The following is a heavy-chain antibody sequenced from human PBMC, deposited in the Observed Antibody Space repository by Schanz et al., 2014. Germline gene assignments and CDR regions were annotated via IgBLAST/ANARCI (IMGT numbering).Heavy chain of an antibody. J-gene: IGHJ4*02. CDR2: IKQDGSEK. CDR3: ARDGYNAYDLKRGDY. V-gene: IGHV3-7*01. D-gene: IGHD1-20*01. Sequence: DVQLVESGGGLVQPGGSLRLSCAASGFTFSSYWMSWVRQAPGKGLEWVANIKQDGSEKYYVDHVQGRFTISRDNAKNSLYLQMNSLRAEDTAVYYCARDGYNAYDLKRGDYWGQGTQVAVSS. CDR1: GFTFSSYW.